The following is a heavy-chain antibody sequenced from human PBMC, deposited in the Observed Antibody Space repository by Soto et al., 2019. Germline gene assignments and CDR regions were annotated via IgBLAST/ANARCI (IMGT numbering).Heavy chain of an antibody. CDR3: ARQLTSCSAGGWYSDFPCYGMDV. V-gene: IGHV4-39*01. CDR2: IFYSGST. D-gene: IGHD2-15*01. J-gene: IGHJ6*02. CDR1: GGSISSSSYY. Sequence: QLQLQESGPGLVKPSETLSLTCTVSGGSISSSSYYWGWIRQPPGKGLEWIGSIFYSGSTYYNPSMQRRVTISVAPPKNQFTWTLSSVTGADTAVYYCARQLTSCSAGGWYSDFPCYGMDVWGQGTTGTVSS.